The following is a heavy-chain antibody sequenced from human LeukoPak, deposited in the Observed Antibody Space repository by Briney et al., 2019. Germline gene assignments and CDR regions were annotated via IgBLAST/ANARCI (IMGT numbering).Heavy chain of an antibody. Sequence: ALVKVSCKASGYTFTSYYMHWVRQAPGQGLEWMGIINPSGGSTSYARKFQGRVTMTRDTSTSTVYMELSSLRSEDTAVYYCARDPTYYDFWSGYSLSGYYYGMDVWGQGTTVTVSS. D-gene: IGHD3-3*01. V-gene: IGHV1-46*01. CDR2: INPSGGST. CDR1: GYTFTSYY. J-gene: IGHJ6*02. CDR3: ARDPTYYDFWSGYSLSGYYYGMDV.